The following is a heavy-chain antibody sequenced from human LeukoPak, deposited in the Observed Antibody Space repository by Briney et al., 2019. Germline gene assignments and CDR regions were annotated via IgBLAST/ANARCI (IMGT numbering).Heavy chain of an antibody. D-gene: IGHD5-12*01. CDR1: GGTFSSYA. CDR3: AREQGGYSGYWY. V-gene: IGHV1-69*13. J-gene: IGHJ4*02. Sequence: SVKVSCKASGGTFSSYAISCVRQAPGQGLEWMGGIIPIFGTANYAQKFQGRVTITADESTSTAYMELSSLRSEDTAVYYCAREQGGYSGYWYWGQGTLVTVSS. CDR2: IIPIFGTA.